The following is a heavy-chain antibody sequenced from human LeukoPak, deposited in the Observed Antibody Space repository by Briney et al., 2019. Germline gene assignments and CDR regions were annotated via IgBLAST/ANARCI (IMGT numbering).Heavy chain of an antibody. CDR2: IYSSGST. J-gene: IGHJ4*02. Sequence: PSETLSLTCTVSGTSISSYYWTWIRHPAGEGLECIGRIYSSGSTNYNPSLKSRVTMSLDTSKNQCSLRLSSVTAADTAGYYCARARGGGGSYGHFDYWGQGTLVTVSS. D-gene: IGHD2-21*02. CDR1: GTSISSYY. V-gene: IGHV4-4*07. CDR3: ARARGGGGSYGHFDY.